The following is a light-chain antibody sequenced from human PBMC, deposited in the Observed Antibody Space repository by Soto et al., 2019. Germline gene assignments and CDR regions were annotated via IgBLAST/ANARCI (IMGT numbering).Light chain of an antibody. J-gene: IGKJ4*01. CDR2: GAA. CDR3: QQYSDSVLT. CDR1: QTLTSNY. V-gene: IGKV3-20*01. Sequence: EIVLTQSPATLSLSPGERATLSCRASQTLTSNYLAWYQQKPGQAPRLLIHGAASRATGIPDRFSGSGSGTDVPLTIRRLEPEDFAVYYCQQYSDSVLTFGGGTKVEIK.